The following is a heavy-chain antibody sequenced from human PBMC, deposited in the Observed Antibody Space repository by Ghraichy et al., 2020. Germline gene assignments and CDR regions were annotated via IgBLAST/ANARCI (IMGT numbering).Heavy chain of an antibody. D-gene: IGHD1-20*01. CDR1: GFTFSNFW. Sequence: GGSLRLSCAASGFTFSNFWMSWVRQAPGKGLEWVANIKQEGSDKYYVDSVKGRFTISRDNAKRSLYLQMNSLRAEDTAVYYCARYLYNWDLDVWGQGTTVTVSS. CDR2: IKQEGSDK. J-gene: IGHJ6*02. V-gene: IGHV3-7*03. CDR3: ARYLYNWDLDV.